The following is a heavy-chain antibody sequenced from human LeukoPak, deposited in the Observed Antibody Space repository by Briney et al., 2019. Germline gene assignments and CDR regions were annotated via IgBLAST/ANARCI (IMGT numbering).Heavy chain of an antibody. CDR1: GFTFSNYW. CDR2: IKEDGSEK. J-gene: IGHJ4*02. CDR3: TRNRGTDY. Sequence: GGSLRLSCAASGFTFSNYWMNWVRQAPGKGLGWVANIKEDGSEKIYVDSVKGRFTISRDNSKNSLYLQINNLRAEDTAVYYCTRNRGTDYWGQGTLVTVSS. V-gene: IGHV3-7*01. D-gene: IGHD1-1*01.